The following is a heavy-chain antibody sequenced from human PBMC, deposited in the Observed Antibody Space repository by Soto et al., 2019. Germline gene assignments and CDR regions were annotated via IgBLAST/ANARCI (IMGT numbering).Heavy chain of an antibody. CDR3: AREAGTTVTYDY. CDR2: IKPDGSEL. CDR1: GFIFSSSW. J-gene: IGHJ4*02. Sequence: GGSLRLSCAASGFIFSSSWMTWVRQAPGKGLEWVANIKPDGSELYYGDSVKGRFTISRDNSKNTLYLQMNSLRAEDTAVYYCAREAGTTVTYDYWGQGTLVTVSS. V-gene: IGHV3-7*01. D-gene: IGHD1-7*01.